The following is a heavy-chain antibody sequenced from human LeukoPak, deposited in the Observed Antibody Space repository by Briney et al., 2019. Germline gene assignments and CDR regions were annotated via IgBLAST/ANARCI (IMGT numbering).Heavy chain of an antibody. Sequence: PSETLSLTCAVYGGSFSGYYWSWIRQPPGKGLEWIGYIYYSGSTNYNPSLKSRVTISVDTSKNQFSLKLSSVTAADTAVYYCARETYYYDSSGYFNWFDPWGQGTLVTVSS. D-gene: IGHD3-22*01. CDR2: IYYSGST. CDR1: GGSFSGYY. CDR3: ARETYYYDSSGYFNWFDP. V-gene: IGHV4-59*01. J-gene: IGHJ5*02.